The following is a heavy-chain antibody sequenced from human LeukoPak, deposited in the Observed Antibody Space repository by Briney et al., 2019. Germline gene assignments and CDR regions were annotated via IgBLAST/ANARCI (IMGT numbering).Heavy chain of an antibody. D-gene: IGHD2/OR15-2a*01. V-gene: IGHV4-39*01. J-gene: IGHJ2*01. Sequence: PSETLSLTCTVSGGSISSSSYYWGRIRQPRGKGLEWIGSIYYSGSTYYNPSLKSRVSISQDTSKNQFSLRLSSVTAADTAMYYCARRNPTSGYFDLWGRGTLVTVSS. CDR1: GGSISSSSYY. CDR2: IYYSGST. CDR3: ARRNPTSGYFDL.